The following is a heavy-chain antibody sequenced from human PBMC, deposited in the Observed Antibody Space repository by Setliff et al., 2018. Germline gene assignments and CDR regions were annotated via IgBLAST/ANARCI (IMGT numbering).Heavy chain of an antibody. CDR3: ARGAYCGGNCFYHFDH. Sequence: NPSETLSLTCTVSGGSISSYYWSWIRQPPGKGLEWIGYIYGSGSTYYNPSLKSRVTISVDTSKNQFSLKLNSMTAADTAVYYCARGAYCGGNCFYHFDHWGQGTLVTVSS. D-gene: IGHD2-21*02. V-gene: IGHV4-59*08. CDR2: IYGSGST. CDR1: GGSISSYY. J-gene: IGHJ4*02.